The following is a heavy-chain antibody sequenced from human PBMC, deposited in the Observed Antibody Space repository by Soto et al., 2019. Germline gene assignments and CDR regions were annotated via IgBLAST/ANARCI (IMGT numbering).Heavy chain of an antibody. CDR1: GGTFSSYA. V-gene: IGHV1-69*12. J-gene: IGHJ6*02. D-gene: IGHD2-2*01. CDR3: ARDPLGTGYCISTSCPYYYYGMDV. Sequence: QVQLVQSGAEVKKPGSSVKVSCKASGGTFSSYAISWVRQAPGQGLEWMGGIIPIFGTANYAQKFQGRVTITADESTSTAYMELRSLRSEDTAVYYCARDPLGTGYCISTSCPYYYYGMDVWGQGTTVTVSS. CDR2: IIPIFGTA.